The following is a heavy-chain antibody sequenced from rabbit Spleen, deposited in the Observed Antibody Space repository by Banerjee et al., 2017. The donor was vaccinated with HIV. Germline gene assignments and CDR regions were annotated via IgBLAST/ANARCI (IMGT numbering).Heavy chain of an antibody. J-gene: IGHJ6*01. V-gene: IGHV1S45*01. CDR2: LDAGSSDST. CDR3: ARDTSSSFSSYGMDL. CDR1: GFSFSSSRW. Sequence: QEQLEESGGDLVKPEGSLTLTCTASGFSFSSSRWICWVRQAPGKGLEWIACLDAGSSDSTWYASWAKGRFTISKPSSTTLTLQMTRLTAADTATYFCARDTSSSFSSYGMDLWGQGTLVTVS. D-gene: IGHD1-1*01.